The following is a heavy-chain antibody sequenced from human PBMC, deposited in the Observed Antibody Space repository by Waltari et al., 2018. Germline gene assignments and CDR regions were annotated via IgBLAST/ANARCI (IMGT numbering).Heavy chain of an antibody. J-gene: IGHJ4*02. Sequence: EVQLLESGGGLVQPGGSLRRSCAASGFTFSSYTMNWVRQAPGQGLEWVSAIHNGGETTSYADSVKGRFTISRDNSKNTLYLQMNNLRAEDTAMYFCAKDSGVGGDDYWGQGTLVTVSS. CDR3: AKDSGVGGDDY. D-gene: IGHD3-3*01. CDR2: IHNGGETT. CDR1: GFTFSSYT. V-gene: IGHV3-23*01.